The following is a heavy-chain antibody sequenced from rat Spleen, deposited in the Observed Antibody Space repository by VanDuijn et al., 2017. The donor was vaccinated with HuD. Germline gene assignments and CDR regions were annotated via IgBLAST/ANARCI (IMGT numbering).Heavy chain of an antibody. Sequence: EVQLQESGPGLVKPSQSLSLTCSVTGHSIDSSYRWNWIRKFPGNKLEWMGYINSAGSTNYNPSLKSRISITRDTSKNQFFLQVNSVTTEDTATYYCARTTYDYFDYWGQGVMVTVSS. CDR1: GHSIDSSYR. V-gene: IGHV3-3*01. J-gene: IGHJ2*01. CDR2: INSAGST. CDR3: ARTTYDYFDY. D-gene: IGHD2-1*01.